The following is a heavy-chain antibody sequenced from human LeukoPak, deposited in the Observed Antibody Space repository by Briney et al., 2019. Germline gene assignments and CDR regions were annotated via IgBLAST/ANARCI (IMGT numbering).Heavy chain of an antibody. J-gene: IGHJ4*02. V-gene: IGHV4-39*07. Sequence: MPSETLSLTCTVSGGSISSSSYYWGWIRQPPGKGLEWIGSIYYSGSTYYNPSLKSRVTISVDTSKNQFSLKLSSVTAADTAVYYCARVYYDSRVVDYWGQGTLVTVSS. D-gene: IGHD3-22*01. CDR1: GGSISSSSYY. CDR2: IYYSGST. CDR3: ARVYYDSRVVDY.